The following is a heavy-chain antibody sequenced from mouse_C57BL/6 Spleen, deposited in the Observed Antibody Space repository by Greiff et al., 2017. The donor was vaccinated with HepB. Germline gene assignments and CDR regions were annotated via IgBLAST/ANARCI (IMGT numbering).Heavy chain of an antibody. CDR2: ISSGGSYT. CDR3: ARHEDYYGSSSYYAMDY. CDR1: GFTFSSYG. J-gene: IGHJ4*01. V-gene: IGHV5-6*01. Sequence: EVKLVESGGDLVKPGGSLKLSCAASGFTFSSYGMSWVRQTPDKRLEWVATISSGGSYTYYPDSVKGRFTISRDNAKNTLYLQMSSLKSEDTAMYYCARHEDYYGSSSYYAMDYWGQGTSVTVSS. D-gene: IGHD1-1*01.